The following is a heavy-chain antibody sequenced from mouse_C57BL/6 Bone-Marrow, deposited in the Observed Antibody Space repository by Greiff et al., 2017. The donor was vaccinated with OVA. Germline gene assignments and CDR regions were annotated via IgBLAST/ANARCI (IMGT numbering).Heavy chain of an antibody. CDR1: GYAFSSSW. CDR3: ATYYSNYDYAMDY. J-gene: IGHJ4*01. CDR2: IYPGDGDT. V-gene: IGHV1-82*01. D-gene: IGHD2-5*01. Sequence: QVQLQQSGPELVKPGASVKISCKASGYAFSSSWMNWVKQRPGKGLEWIGRIYPGDGDTNYNGKFKGKATLTADKSSSTAYMQLSSLTSEDSAVYFCATYYSNYDYAMDYWGQGTSVTVSS.